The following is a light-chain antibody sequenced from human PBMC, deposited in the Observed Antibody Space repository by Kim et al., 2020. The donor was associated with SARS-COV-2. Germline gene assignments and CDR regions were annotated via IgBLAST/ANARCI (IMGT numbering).Light chain of an antibody. CDR1: QSVSSDY. V-gene: IGKV3-20*01. CDR2: GAS. CDR3: QQYGSSPVT. Sequence: EIVLTQSPGTLSLSPGERATLSCRASQSVSSDYVAWYQQKPGQAPRLLIHGASSRATGIPDRFSGSGSGTDFTLTISRLEPEDFAVYYGQQYGSSPVTFGQGTKVDIK. J-gene: IGKJ1*01.